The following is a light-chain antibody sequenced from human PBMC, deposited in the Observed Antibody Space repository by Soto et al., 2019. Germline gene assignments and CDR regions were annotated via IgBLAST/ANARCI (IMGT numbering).Light chain of an antibody. CDR3: AAWDDGLNGVL. J-gene: IGLJ2*01. CDR2: SGN. CDR1: SSNIGSNS. Sequence: QSVLTQPPSAPGTPGQRVTISCSGSSSNIGSNSVNWYQQLPGTAPKLLIYSGNQRPSGVPDRFSGSKSGTSASLAISGLQSEDEADYYCAAWDDGLNGVLFGGGTKLTVL. V-gene: IGLV1-44*01.